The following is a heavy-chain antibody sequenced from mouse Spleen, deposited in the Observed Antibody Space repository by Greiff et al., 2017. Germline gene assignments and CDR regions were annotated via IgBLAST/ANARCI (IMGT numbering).Heavy chain of an antibody. J-gene: IGHJ3*01. CDR2: ISSGGGNT. D-gene: IGHD2-14*01. V-gene: IGHV5-9-3*01. CDR1: GFTFSSYA. CDR3: ARQDRYDGETWFAY. Sequence: EVHLVESGGGLVKLGGSLKLSCAASGFTFSSYAMSWVRQTPEKRLEWVATISSGGGNTYYPDSVKGRFTISRDNAKNTLYLQMSSLKSEDTAMYYCARQDRYDGETWFAYWGQGTLVTVSA.